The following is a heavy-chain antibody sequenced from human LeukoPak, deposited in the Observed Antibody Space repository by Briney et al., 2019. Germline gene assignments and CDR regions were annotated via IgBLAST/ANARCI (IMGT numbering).Heavy chain of an antibody. D-gene: IGHD1-26*01. CDR2: IYSGGRT. CDR3: ASALGAHYFGS. CDR1: GFTVSSNY. J-gene: IGHJ4*02. V-gene: IGHV3-53*01. Sequence: PGGSLRLSCAASGFTVSSNYMSWVRQAPGKGLEWVSVIYSGGRTYYADSVKGRFTISRDNSKNTLYLQMNSLRAEDTAVYYCASALGAHYFGSWGQGTLVTVSS.